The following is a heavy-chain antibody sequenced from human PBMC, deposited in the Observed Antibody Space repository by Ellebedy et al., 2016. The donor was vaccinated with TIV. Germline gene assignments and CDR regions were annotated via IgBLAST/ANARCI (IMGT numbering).Heavy chain of an antibody. CDR3: ARGHDYDL. V-gene: IGHV4-59*08. Sequence: SETLSLTCTVSGGSISNYYWSWIRQSPGKGLEWIGYSAYGGSTNYNPSLKSRVTISVDTSKNQFSLKLSSVTAADTAVYYCARGHDYDLWGRGTLVTVSS. J-gene: IGHJ2*01. CDR1: GGSISNYY. CDR2: SAYGGST.